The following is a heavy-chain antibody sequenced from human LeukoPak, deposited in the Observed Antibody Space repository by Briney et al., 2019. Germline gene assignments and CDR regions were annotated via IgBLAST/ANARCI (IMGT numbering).Heavy chain of an antibody. Sequence: SETLSLTCTVSGGSIGSYYWSWIRQPPGKGLEWIGYIYYTGSTEYHPSLKSRVTISLDTSKNQFSLKLTSVTAADTAVYYCARVYQSAEYYFDYWGQGNLVSVSS. CDR2: IYYTGST. CDR3: ARVYQSAEYYFDY. V-gene: IGHV4-59*01. D-gene: IGHD2-2*01. CDR1: GGSIGSYY. J-gene: IGHJ4*02.